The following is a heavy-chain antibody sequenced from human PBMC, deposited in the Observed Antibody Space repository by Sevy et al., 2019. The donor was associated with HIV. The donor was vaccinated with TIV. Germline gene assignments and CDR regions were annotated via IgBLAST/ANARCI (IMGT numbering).Heavy chain of an antibody. Sequence: GGSLRLSCAASGFTFSSYAMHWVRQAPGKGLEWVAVISYDGSNKYYADSVKGRFTISRDNSKNTLYLQMNSLRAEDTAVYYCAKDLKLPWEWLLQPRGYFDYWGQGTLVTVSS. J-gene: IGHJ4*02. CDR3: AKDLKLPWEWLLQPRGYFDY. CDR2: ISYDGSNK. D-gene: IGHD3-3*01. V-gene: IGHV3-30*18. CDR1: GFTFSSYA.